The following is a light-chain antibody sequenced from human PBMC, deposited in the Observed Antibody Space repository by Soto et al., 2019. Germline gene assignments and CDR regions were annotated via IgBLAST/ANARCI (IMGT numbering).Light chain of an antibody. J-gene: IGLJ1*01. Sequence: YELTQPPSVSVAPGKTARITCGGNNIGSKSVHWYQQKPGQAPVLVIYYDSDRPSGIPERFSGSNSGNTATLTISRVEAGDEADYYCQVWDSSSDPSYVFGTGTKLTVL. CDR2: YDS. CDR3: QVWDSSSDPSYV. V-gene: IGLV3-21*04. CDR1: NIGSKS.